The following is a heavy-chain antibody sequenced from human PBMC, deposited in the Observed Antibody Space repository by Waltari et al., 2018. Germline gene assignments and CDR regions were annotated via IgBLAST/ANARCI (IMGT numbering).Heavy chain of an antibody. CDR2: IPCDVIRP. Sequence: EVQLVESGGGLVQSGGSLRLSCAASGFTFSNYWMHWIRQTPGKGLVWVSHIPCDVIRPSYADSVKVRFTISRDNASNILYLQMNSLRAEDTAVYYCRSDDANGPLDYWVQGTLFTFSS. CDR3: RSDDANGPLDY. V-gene: IGHV3-74*01. J-gene: IGHJ4*02. CDR1: GFTFSNYW. D-gene: IGHD2-8*01.